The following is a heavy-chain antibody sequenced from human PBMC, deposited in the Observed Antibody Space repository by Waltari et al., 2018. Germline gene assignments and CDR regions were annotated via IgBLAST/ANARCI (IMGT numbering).Heavy chain of an antibody. V-gene: IGHV1-2*04. D-gene: IGHD5-18*01. CDR3: ARGYSQEGDFDY. J-gene: IGHJ4*02. Sequence: QVQLVQSGAEVKKPGASVKVSCKASGYTFTGYYMHWVRQAPGQGLEWMGWINPNSGGTNDAQKVQGWVTMTRDTSISTAYMELSRLRSDDTAVYYCARGYSQEGDFDYWGQGTLVTVSS. CDR1: GYTFTGYY. CDR2: INPNSGGT.